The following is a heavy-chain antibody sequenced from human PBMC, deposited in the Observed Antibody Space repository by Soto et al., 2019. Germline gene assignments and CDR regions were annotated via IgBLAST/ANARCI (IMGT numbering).Heavy chain of an antibody. V-gene: IGHV1-18*04. Sequence: ASVKVSCRASGYTFTSYGISWVRQAPGQGLEWMGWISAYNGNTNYAQKLQGRVTMTTDTSTSTAYMELRSLRSDDTAVYYCARDHLRTGMVATRTFSRFDPSGQGTLVPFCS. D-gene: IGHD5-12*01. CDR2: ISAYNGNT. CDR3: ARDHLRTGMVATRTFSRFDP. CDR1: GYTFTSYG. J-gene: IGHJ5*02.